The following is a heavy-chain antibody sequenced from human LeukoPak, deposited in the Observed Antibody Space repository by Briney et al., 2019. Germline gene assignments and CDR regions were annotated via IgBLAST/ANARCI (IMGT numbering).Heavy chain of an antibody. Sequence: SETLSLTCAVYGGSFSGYYWSWIRQPPGKGLEWIGEINHSGSTNFNPSLKSRVTISVDTSKNQFSLKLSSVTAADTAVYYCARASYSGYDYGVDFDYWGQGTLVTVSS. CDR3: ARASYSGYDYGVDFDY. CDR1: GGSFSGYY. D-gene: IGHD5-12*01. J-gene: IGHJ4*02. CDR2: INHSGST. V-gene: IGHV4-34*01.